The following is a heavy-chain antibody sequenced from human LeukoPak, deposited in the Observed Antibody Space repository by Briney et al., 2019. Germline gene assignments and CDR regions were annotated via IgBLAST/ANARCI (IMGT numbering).Heavy chain of an antibody. CDR3: GRTVGRLDLDCFDP. D-gene: IGHD4-23*01. Sequence: PGGSLRLSCAASGFGFTRYAMSWVRQTPGKAPEWVSTIDMSGVFTSYAHSVTGRFTISRDNSKNTVHLQMIRLSADDAGIYYCGRTVGRLDLDCFDPWGQGTLVTVSS. CDR1: GFGFTRYA. CDR2: IDMSGVFT. V-gene: IGHV3-23*01. J-gene: IGHJ5*02.